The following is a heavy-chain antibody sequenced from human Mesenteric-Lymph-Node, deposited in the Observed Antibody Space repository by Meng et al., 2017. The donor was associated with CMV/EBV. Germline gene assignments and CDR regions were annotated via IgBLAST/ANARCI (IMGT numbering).Heavy chain of an antibody. J-gene: IGHJ3*02. CDR1: SGSISKYY. D-gene: IGHD4-23*01. V-gene: IGHV4-59*12. CDR2: IYHSGIT. Sequence: SETLSLTCTVSSGSISKYYWSWIRQPPGKGLEWIGYIYHSGITNYNPSLKSRVTISVDTSKNQFSLKLSSVTAADTAVYYCARDLRWSHAFDIWGQGTMVTVSS. CDR3: ARDLRWSHAFDI.